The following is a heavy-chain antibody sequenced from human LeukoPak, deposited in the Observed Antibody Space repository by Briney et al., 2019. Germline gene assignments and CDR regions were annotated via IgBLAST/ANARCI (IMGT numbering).Heavy chain of an antibody. D-gene: IGHD1-26*01. CDR3: ARDYGIVGATPPLAFDI. V-gene: IGHV1-69*05. CDR2: IIPIFGTA. J-gene: IGHJ3*02. Sequence: SVKVSCKASGGTFSSYAISWVRQAPGQGLEWMGRIIPIFGTANYAQKFQGRVAITTDESTSTAYMELSSLRSEDTAVYYCARDYGIVGATPPLAFDIWGQGTMVTVSS. CDR1: GGTFSSYA.